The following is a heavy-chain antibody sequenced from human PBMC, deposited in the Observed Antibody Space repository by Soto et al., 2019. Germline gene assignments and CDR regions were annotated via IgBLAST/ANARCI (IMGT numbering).Heavy chain of an antibody. CDR3: ARRGGRGLYGCDI. CDR1: GGSLSNYF. D-gene: IGHD4-17*01. Sequence: QVQLQQWGAGLLQPSETLSLSCAVYGGSLSNYFWGWIRQSPGKGLEWLGEINHNGVTNYNPSLKRRVTISSDTSKIQFSLNLRSVTAADSAVYYCARRGGRGLYGCDIWGPGTRVTVSS. CDR2: INHNGVT. V-gene: IGHV4-34*02. J-gene: IGHJ3*02.